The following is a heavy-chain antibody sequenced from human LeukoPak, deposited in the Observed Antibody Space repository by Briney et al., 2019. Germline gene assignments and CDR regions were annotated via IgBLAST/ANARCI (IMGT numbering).Heavy chain of an antibody. D-gene: IGHD5-18*01. CDR2: ISGSGGST. CDR1: GFTFSSYA. J-gene: IGHJ4*02. Sequence: GGSLRLSCAASGFTFSSYAMSWVRQAPGKGLEWVSAISGSGGSTYYADSVKGRFTISRDNSKNTLYLQMNSLRAEDTAVYYCARAIASYGDSAYWGQGTLVTVSS. CDR3: ARAIASYGDSAY. V-gene: IGHV3-23*01.